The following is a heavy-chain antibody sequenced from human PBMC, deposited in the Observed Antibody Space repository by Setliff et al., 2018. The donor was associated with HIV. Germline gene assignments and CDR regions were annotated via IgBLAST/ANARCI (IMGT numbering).Heavy chain of an antibody. CDR1: GRSFSGYY. Sequence: SETLSLTCAVYGRSFSGYYWSWVRQPPGKGLEWIGEINHRGSTNYNPSLKSRVTVSVDTSKNQFSLKVSSVTAADTAVYYCARETEAGTFDYWGQGTLVTVSS. CDR3: ARETEAGTFDY. D-gene: IGHD6-19*01. CDR2: INHRGST. V-gene: IGHV4-34*01. J-gene: IGHJ4*02.